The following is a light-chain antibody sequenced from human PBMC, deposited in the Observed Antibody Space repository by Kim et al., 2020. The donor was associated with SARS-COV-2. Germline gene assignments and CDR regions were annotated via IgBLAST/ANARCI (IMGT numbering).Light chain of an antibody. Sequence: LSLSPGESATLSCRASPSVSSSYLAWYQQKPGQAPRLLIYDASRRATGIPDRFSGSGSGTDFTLTISRLEPEDFAMYYCQQYGSLFGGGTKVEIK. CDR1: PSVSSSY. J-gene: IGKJ4*01. CDR2: DAS. V-gene: IGKV3-20*01. CDR3: QQYGSL.